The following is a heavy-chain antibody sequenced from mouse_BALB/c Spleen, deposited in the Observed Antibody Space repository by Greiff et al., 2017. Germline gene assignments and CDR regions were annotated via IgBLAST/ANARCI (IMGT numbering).Heavy chain of an antibody. V-gene: IGHV1S22*01. CDR1: GYTFTSYW. J-gene: IGHJ3*01. CDR2: IYPGSGST. D-gene: IGHD2-14*01. CDR3: TRSGYRYDFAY. Sequence: LQQPGSELVRPGASVKLSCKASGYTFTSYWMHWVKQRPGQGLEWIGNIYPGSGSTNYDEKFKSKATLTVDTSSSTAYMQLSSLTSEDSAVYYCTRSGYRYDFAYWGQGTLVTVSA.